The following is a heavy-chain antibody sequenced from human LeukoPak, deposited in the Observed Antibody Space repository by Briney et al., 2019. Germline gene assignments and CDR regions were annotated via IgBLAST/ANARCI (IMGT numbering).Heavy chain of an antibody. J-gene: IGHJ4*02. CDR2: IPRNGGST. CDR3: AKDLYDILTGYYMLFDY. Sequence: GGSLRLSCAASGFTFSSYAISWVRQAPGKGLEWVSSIPRNGGSTYYADSVKGRFTISRDNSKSTLYVQMNSLRVDDTAVYYCAKDLYDILTGYYMLFDYWGQGTLVTVSS. V-gene: IGHV3-23*01. CDR1: GFTFSSYA. D-gene: IGHD3-9*01.